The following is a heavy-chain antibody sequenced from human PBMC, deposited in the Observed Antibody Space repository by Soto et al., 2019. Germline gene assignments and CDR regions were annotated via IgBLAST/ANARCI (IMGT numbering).Heavy chain of an antibody. CDR2: ISAGGGGT. Sequence: GGSLRLSCAGSGFTLTRSAVSWVRQAPGKGLEWVSGISAGGGGTYYADSVKGRFTISRDISKNTLYLQMNSLRAEDTAVYYCAKDDSSGYRLYYYYYGMDVWGQGTTVTVSS. D-gene: IGHD3-22*01. V-gene: IGHV3-23*01. CDR1: GFTLTRSA. J-gene: IGHJ6*02. CDR3: AKDDSSGYRLYYYYYGMDV.